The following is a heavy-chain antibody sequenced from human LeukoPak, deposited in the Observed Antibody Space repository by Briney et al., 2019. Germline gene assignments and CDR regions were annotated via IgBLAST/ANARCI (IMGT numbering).Heavy chain of an antibody. D-gene: IGHD6-13*01. CDR2: IGAYNGNT. J-gene: IGHJ5*02. V-gene: IGHV1-18*04. CDR1: GYTFTNYG. Sequence: ASVKVSCKASGYTFTNYGISWVRQAPGQGLEWMGWIGAYNGNTNYAQKLQGRVTMTTDTSTSTAYMELRSLRSDDTALYYCALIAAAGYFDPWGQGTLVTVSS. CDR3: ALIAAAGYFDP.